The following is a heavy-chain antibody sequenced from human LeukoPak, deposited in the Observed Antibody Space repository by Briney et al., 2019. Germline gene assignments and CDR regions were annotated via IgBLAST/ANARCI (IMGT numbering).Heavy chain of an antibody. Sequence: SGTLSLTCTVSGGSISSYYWSWIRQPAGKGLEWIGRIHTSGSTNYNPSLKSRVTMSVDTSKNQFSLKLSSVTAADTAVYYCARDRIAAAGTRFDWFDPWGQGTLVTVSS. CDR2: IHTSGST. CDR3: ARDRIAAAGTRFDWFDP. J-gene: IGHJ5*02. D-gene: IGHD6-13*01. CDR1: GGSISSYY. V-gene: IGHV4-4*07.